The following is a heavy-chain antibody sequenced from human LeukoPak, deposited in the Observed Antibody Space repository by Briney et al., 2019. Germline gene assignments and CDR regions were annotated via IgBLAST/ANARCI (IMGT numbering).Heavy chain of an antibody. CDR3: VSFYETY. CDR1: GNYW. D-gene: IGHD2/OR15-2a*01. Sequence: GGSLRLSCAASGNYWMHWVRRVPGKGLVWVSHINSDGSWTSYADSVKGRFTISKDNAKNTVYLQMNSLRAEDTAVYYCVSFYETYRGRGTLVTVSS. CDR2: INSDGSWT. V-gene: IGHV3-74*01. J-gene: IGHJ4*02.